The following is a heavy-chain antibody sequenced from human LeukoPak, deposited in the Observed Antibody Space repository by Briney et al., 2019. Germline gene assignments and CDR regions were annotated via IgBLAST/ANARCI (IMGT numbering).Heavy chain of an antibody. J-gene: IGHJ4*02. V-gene: IGHV4-39*01. CDR1: GGSISSSSYY. CDR3: ASLIAVADPFDY. D-gene: IGHD6-19*01. Sequence: SETLSLTCTVSGGSISSSSYYWGWIRQPPGKGLEWIGSIYYSGSTYYNPSLKSRVTISVDTSKNQFSLKLSSVTAADTAVYYCASLIAVADPFDYWGQGTLVTVSS. CDR2: IYYSGST.